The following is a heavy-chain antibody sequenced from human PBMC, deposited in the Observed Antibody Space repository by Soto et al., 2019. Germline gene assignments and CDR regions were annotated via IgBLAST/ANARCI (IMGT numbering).Heavy chain of an antibody. CDR2: INHSGST. V-gene: IGHV4-34*01. Sequence: QVQLQQWGAGLLKPSETVSLTCAVYGGSFIGYYGTWIRQPPGKGVEWIGEINHSGSTNYNPSLKSRVTISADTSKNQFSLTLSSVTAADTAVYYCATLGHYDFWSGFRKGNWFDPWGQGTLVSGSS. D-gene: IGHD3-3*01. CDR3: ATLGHYDFWSGFRKGNWFDP. J-gene: IGHJ5*02. CDR1: GGSFIGYY.